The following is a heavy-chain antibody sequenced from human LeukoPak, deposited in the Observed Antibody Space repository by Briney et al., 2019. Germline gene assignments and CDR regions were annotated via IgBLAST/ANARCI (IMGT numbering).Heavy chain of an antibody. Sequence: ASVKVSCKASGGTFSSYAISWVRQAPGQGLEWMGGIIPIFGTANYAQKFQGRVTITADESTSTAYMELSSLRSEDTAVYYCARDAGGWPFDYWGQGTLVSVSS. CDR3: ARDAGGWPFDY. CDR1: GGTFSSYA. V-gene: IGHV1-69*13. D-gene: IGHD6-19*01. CDR2: IIPIFGTA. J-gene: IGHJ4*02.